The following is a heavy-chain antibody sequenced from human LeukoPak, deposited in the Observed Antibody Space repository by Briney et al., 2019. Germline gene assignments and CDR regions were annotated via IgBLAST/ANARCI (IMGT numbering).Heavy chain of an antibody. V-gene: IGHV4-34*01. CDR3: ARNGYYDILTGYYPFDY. CDR2: INHSGST. CDR1: GGSFSGYY. J-gene: IGHJ4*02. D-gene: IGHD3-9*01. Sequence: SETLSLTCAVYGGSFSGYYWSWIRQPPGKGLEWIGEINHSGSTNYSPSLKSRVTISVDTSKNQFSLKLSSVTAADTAVYYCARNGYYDILTGYYPFDYWGQGTLVTVSS.